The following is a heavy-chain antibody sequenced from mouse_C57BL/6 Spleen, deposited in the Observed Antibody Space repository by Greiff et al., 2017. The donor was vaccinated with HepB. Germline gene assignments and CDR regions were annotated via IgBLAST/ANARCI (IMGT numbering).Heavy chain of an antibody. CDR3: ARGSYYFDY. CDR1: GYTFTSYW. CDR2: IYPSDSET. J-gene: IGHJ2*01. Sequence: VQLQQPGAELVRPGSSVKLSCKASGYTFTSYWMDWVKQRPGQGLEWIGNIYPSDSETHYNQKFKDKATLTVDKSSSTAYMQLSSLISEDSAVYYCARGSYYFDYWGQGTTLTVSS. V-gene: IGHV1-61*01.